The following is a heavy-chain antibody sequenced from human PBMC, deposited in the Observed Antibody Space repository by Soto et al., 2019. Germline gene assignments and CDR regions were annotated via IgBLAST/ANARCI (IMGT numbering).Heavy chain of an antibody. CDR2: ISGSGDIT. Sequence: EVQVLESGGGLVQPGGSLRLSCAASGFTFSYYGMSWVRQAPGKGLEWVSAISGSGDITHYADSVKGRFTISRDNSKNTLYLQMNSLRAEDTALYFCAEISRGYGSGSSSGSWGQGTLVSVSS. CDR3: AEISRGYGSGSSSGS. D-gene: IGHD3-10*01. V-gene: IGHV3-23*01. J-gene: IGHJ5*02. CDR1: GFTFSYYG.